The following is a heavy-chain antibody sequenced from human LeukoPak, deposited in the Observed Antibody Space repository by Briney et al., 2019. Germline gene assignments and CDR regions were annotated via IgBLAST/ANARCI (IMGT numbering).Heavy chain of an antibody. CDR3: ARHSSVAGTDY. J-gene: IGHJ4*02. CDR1: GGSISSSSYY. V-gene: IGHV4-39*01. D-gene: IGHD6-19*01. CDR2: IYYSGST. Sequence: SETQSLTCTVSGGSISSSSYYWGWIRQPPGKGLEWIGSIYYSGSTYYNPSLKSRVTISVDTSKNQFSLKLSSVTAADTAVYYCARHSSVAGTDYWGQGTLVTVSS.